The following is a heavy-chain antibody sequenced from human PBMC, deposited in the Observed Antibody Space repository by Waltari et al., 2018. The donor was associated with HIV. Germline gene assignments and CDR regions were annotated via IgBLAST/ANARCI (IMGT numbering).Heavy chain of an antibody. CDR2: IYTSGST. CDR3: ARASHERYSYGPYYYYGMDV. J-gene: IGHJ6*02. CDR1: GGSISSYY. V-gene: IGHV4-4*07. D-gene: IGHD5-18*01. Sequence: QVQLQESGPGLVKPSETLSLTCTVSGGSISSYYWSWIRQPAGKGLEWIGRIYTSGSTNYNPSLKSRVTMSVDTSKNQFSLKLSSVTAADTAVYYCARASHERYSYGPYYYYGMDVWGQGTTVTVSS.